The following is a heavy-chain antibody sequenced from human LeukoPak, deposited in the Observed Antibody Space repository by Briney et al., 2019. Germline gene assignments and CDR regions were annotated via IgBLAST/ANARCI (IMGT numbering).Heavy chain of an antibody. CDR2: IYYSGTT. J-gene: IGHJ4*02. V-gene: IGHV4-31*03. CDR1: GGSISSGGYY. Sequence: PSETLSLTCTVSGGSISSGGYYWSWIRQYPGKGLEWIGYIYYSGTTYYNPSLKSRVTMPVDTSKNQFSLKLISVTAADTAVYYCARDVTGGSYFDYWGQGTLVTVSS. D-gene: IGHD1-26*01. CDR3: ARDVTGGSYFDY.